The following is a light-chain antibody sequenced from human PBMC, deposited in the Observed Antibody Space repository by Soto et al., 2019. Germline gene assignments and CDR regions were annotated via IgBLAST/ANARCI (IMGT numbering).Light chain of an antibody. CDR1: QSIGRF. CDR3: KQCYMGWK. V-gene: IGKV1-5*01. CDR2: DAS. Sequence: DIQMTKSPSTLSASVVDRFIITFRASQSIGRFLAWYQHQPGKAPKLLIYDASTLESGVPSRFSGTGSGTEFTFSITSLQPEDFGTYYCKQCYMGWKCGQGNKVDIK. J-gene: IGKJ1*01.